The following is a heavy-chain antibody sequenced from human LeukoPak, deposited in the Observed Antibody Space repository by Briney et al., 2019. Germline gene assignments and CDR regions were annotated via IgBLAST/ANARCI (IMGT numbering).Heavy chain of an antibody. CDR3: ARVVKTVYSGYDGKYDAFDI. J-gene: IGHJ3*02. Sequence: ASVKVSCKASGYTFTGYYMHWVRQAPGQGLEWMGWINPNSGGTNYAQKFQGRVTMTRDTSISTAYMELSRLRSDDTAVYYCARVVKTVYSGYDGKYDAFDIWGQGTMVTVSS. D-gene: IGHD5-12*01. CDR2: INPNSGGT. V-gene: IGHV1-2*02. CDR1: GYTFTGYY.